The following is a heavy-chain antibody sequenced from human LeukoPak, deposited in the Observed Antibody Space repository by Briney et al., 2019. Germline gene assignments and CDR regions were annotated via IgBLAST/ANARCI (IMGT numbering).Heavy chain of an antibody. Sequence: GESLKISFKGSGXSFTSYCIGWVRQMPGKDLEWMGIIYPGGSDTRYSASFQGRVTISADKSHNTPYLQWSSLKASDTAMYYCARQYCSSTSCYADYYYGMDVWGQGTTVTVSS. D-gene: IGHD2-2*01. CDR3: ARQYCSSTSCYADYYYGMDV. V-gene: IGHV5-51*01. CDR1: GXSFTSYC. J-gene: IGHJ6*02. CDR2: IYPGGSDT.